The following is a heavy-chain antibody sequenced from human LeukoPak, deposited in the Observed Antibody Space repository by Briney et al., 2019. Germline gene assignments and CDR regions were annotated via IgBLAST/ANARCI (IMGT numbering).Heavy chain of an antibody. CDR3: SVAGKERGDY. V-gene: IGHV3-30*02. CDR1: GFTFSSYS. Sequence: GGSLRLSCAASGFTFSSYSMNWVRQAPGKGLEWVAFIRYDGSNKYYADSVKGRFTISRDNSKNTLYLQMDSLRAEDTAVYYCSVAGKERGDYWGQGTLVTVSS. CDR2: IRYDGSNK. D-gene: IGHD6-19*01. J-gene: IGHJ4*02.